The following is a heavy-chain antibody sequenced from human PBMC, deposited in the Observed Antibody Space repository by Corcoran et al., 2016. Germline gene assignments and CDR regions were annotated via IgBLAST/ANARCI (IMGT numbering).Heavy chain of an antibody. CDR3: ARHVPKSRLRVLEWSS. Sequence: QLQLQESGPGLVKPSETLSLTCTVSGGSISSSSYYWGWIRQPPGKGLEWIGSIYYSGSTYYNPSLKSRVTIAGDTSKHQFSLKLSSVTAAATAFYYCARHVPKSRLRVLEWSSLGHGTLVTVSS. D-gene: IGHD3-3*01. V-gene: IGHV4-39*01. CDR2: IYYSGST. CDR1: GGSISSSSYY. J-gene: IGHJ5*01.